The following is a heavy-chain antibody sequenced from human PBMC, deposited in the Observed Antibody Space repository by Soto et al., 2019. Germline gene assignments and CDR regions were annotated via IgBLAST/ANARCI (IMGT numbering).Heavy chain of an antibody. D-gene: IGHD2-8*01. V-gene: IGHV4-30-4*01. CDR1: GGSISSGDYY. Sequence: QVQLQESGPGLVKPSQTLSLTCTVSGGSISSGDYYWSWIRQPPGKGLEWIGYIYYSGSTYYNPSLKSRVTISVDTSKNQFSLKLSSVTAADTAVYYCARDQRYCTNGVCNWFDPWGQGTLVTVSS. J-gene: IGHJ5*02. CDR2: IYYSGST. CDR3: ARDQRYCTNGVCNWFDP.